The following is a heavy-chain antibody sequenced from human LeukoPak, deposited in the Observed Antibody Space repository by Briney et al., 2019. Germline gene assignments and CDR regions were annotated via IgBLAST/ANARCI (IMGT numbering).Heavy chain of an antibody. V-gene: IGHV5-51*01. Sequence: GESLKISCKGSGYSFTSYWIGWVRQMPGKGLEWMGTIYPGDSDTRYSPSFQGQVTISADKSISTAYLQWSSLKASDTAMYYCARRTEGYCSSTSCVNWFDPWGQGTLVTVSS. CDR1: GYSFTSYW. CDR2: IYPGDSDT. D-gene: IGHD2-2*01. CDR3: ARRTEGYCSSTSCVNWFDP. J-gene: IGHJ5*02.